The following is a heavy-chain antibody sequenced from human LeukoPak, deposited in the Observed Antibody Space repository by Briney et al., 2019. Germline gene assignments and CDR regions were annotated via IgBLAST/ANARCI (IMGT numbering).Heavy chain of an antibody. CDR3: ARGFDY. CDR1: GFTFSDYY. CDR2: ISNSGSKI. Sequence: GGSLRLSCAASGFTFSDYYMNWIRQAPGKGLEWVSYISNSGSKIFYADSVKGRFTISRDNAKNSLYLQMNSLRAEDTAVYYCARGFDYWGQETLVTVS. J-gene: IGHJ4*02. V-gene: IGHV3-11*01.